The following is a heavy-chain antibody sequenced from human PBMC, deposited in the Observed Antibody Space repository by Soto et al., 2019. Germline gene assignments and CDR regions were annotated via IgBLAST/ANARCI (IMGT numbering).Heavy chain of an antibody. D-gene: IGHD5-18*01. V-gene: IGHV5-10-1*01. CDR3: AASDTAMVKYYYYGMDV. CDR2: IDPSDSYT. Sequence: GESLKISCKGSGYSFTSYWISWVRQMPGKGLEWMGRIDPSDSYTNYSPSFQGHVTISADKSISTAYLQWSSLKASDTAMYYCAASDTAMVKYYYYGMDVWGQGTTVTVSS. J-gene: IGHJ6*02. CDR1: GYSFTSYW.